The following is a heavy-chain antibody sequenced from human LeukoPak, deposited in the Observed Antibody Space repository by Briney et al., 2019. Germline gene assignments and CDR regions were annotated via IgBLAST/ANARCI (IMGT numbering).Heavy chain of an antibody. CDR3: ARGGSGWYFDY. Sequence: GESLKISCKGSGYSFTNYWIGWVRQMPGKGLEYMGLIYTVDSDTKYSPSFQGQVTISVDKSIKPAYLQWTGLKASDTGMYYCARGGSGWYFDYWGHGSLVTVS. J-gene: IGHJ4*01. CDR1: GYSFTNYW. CDR2: IYTVDSDT. V-gene: IGHV5-51*01. D-gene: IGHD6-19*01.